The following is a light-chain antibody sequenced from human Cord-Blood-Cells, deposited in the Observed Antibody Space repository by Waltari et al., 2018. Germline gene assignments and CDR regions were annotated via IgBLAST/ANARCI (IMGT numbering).Light chain of an antibody. Sequence: QSVLTQPPSVYGSAGQSLTLSRTGTGSDGGGYNCVSWYQQHPGKAPKLMIYDVSNRPSGVSNRFSGSKSGNTASLTISGLQAEDEADYYCSSYTSSSTYVFGTGTKVTVL. CDR3: SSYTSSSTYV. CDR1: GSDGGGYNC. J-gene: IGLJ1*01. V-gene: IGLV2-14*01. CDR2: DVS.